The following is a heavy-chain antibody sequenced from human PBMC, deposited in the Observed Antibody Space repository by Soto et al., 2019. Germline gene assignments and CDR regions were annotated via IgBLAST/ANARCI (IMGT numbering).Heavy chain of an antibody. CDR1: GDSMTRSVW. J-gene: IGHJ4*02. V-gene: IGHV4-4*02. Sequence: PXETLSLTCAVSGDSMTRSVWWTWVRQPPGKGLEWIGEVFHTGNTNYNPSLKSRVTMSVDKSTNEFSLKVTSVTAADTAIYYCARKAWVRFDYWGQGALVTVSS. CDR3: ARKAWVRFDY. CDR2: VFHTGNT. D-gene: IGHD7-27*01.